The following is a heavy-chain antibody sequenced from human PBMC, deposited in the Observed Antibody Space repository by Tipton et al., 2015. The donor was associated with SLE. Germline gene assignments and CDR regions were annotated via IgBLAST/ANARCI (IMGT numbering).Heavy chain of an antibody. V-gene: IGHV1-69*05. J-gene: IGHJ3*02. D-gene: IGHD3/OR15-3a*01. Sequence: QSGAEVKKPGSSVKVSCKASGGTFSSYAISWVRQAPGQGLEWMGGIIPIFGTANYAQKFQGRVTITTDESTSTAYMELSSLRSGDTAVYYCASFVDDLVRAFDIWGQGTMVTVSS. CDR1: GGTFSSYA. CDR2: IIPIFGTA. CDR3: ASFVDDLVRAFDI.